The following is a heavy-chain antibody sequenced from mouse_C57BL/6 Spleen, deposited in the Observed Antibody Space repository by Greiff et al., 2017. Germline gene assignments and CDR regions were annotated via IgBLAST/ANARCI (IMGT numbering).Heavy chain of an antibody. Sequence: VQLQQSGAELAKPGASVKLSCKASGYTFTSYWMHWVKQRPGQGLEWIGYINPSSGYTKYNQKFKDKATLTADKSSSTAYMQLSSLTYEDSAVYYCAKTTVVADWYCDVWGTGTTVTVSS. CDR1: GYTFTSYW. V-gene: IGHV1-7*01. J-gene: IGHJ1*03. CDR3: AKTTVVADWYCDV. CDR2: INPSSGYT. D-gene: IGHD1-1*01.